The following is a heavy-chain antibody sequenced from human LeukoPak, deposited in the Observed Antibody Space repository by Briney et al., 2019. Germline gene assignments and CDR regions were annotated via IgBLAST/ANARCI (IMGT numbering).Heavy chain of an antibody. V-gene: IGHV3-33*01. Sequence: GGSLRLSCAASGFTFSSYGMHWVRQAPGKGLEWVAVIWYDGSNKYYADSVKGRFTISRDNSKNTLYLRMNSLRAEDTAVYYCARDRSANGGSDYWGQGTLVTVSS. D-gene: IGHD4-23*01. CDR2: IWYDGSNK. CDR1: GFTFSSYG. J-gene: IGHJ4*02. CDR3: ARDRSANGGSDY.